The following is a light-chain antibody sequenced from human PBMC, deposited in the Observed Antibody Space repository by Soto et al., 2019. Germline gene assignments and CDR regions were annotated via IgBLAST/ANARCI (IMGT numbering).Light chain of an antibody. J-gene: IGLJ1*01. CDR2: GVT. CDR3: VSFTSNRIYV. Sequence: QSVLTQPTSVSGSPGQSITISCTGNHNDIGTYDYVSWYQQHPGRAPRLLIHGVTTRPSGISGRFSASKSGLTASLTISGLQPEDEADYYCVSFTSNRIYVFGHGTKVTV. V-gene: IGLV2-14*03. CDR1: HNDIGTYDY.